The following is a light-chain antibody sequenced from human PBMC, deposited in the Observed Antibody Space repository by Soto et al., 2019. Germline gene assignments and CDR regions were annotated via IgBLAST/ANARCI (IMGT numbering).Light chain of an antibody. CDR1: SSDVGAYNY. V-gene: IGLV2-11*01. CDR3: CSYAGTYTYV. Sequence: QSVLTQPRSVSGSAGRSVTISCTGTSSDVGAYNYVSWYQQHPGKAPKLMIFDVTKRPSGVPDRFSGSKSGNTASLTISGLQAEDEADYFCCSYAGTYTYVFGTGTKVTVL. J-gene: IGLJ1*01. CDR2: DVT.